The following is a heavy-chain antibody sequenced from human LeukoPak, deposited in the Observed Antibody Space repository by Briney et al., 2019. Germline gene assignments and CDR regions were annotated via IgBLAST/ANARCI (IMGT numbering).Heavy chain of an antibody. Sequence: GASVKVSCKASGYTFTSYGISWVRQAPGQGLEWMGWISAYNGNTNYAQKLQGRVTMTTDTSMSTAYMELRSLRSDDTAVYYCASQRGYSYGSDAFDIWGQGTMVTVSS. D-gene: IGHD5-18*01. CDR2: ISAYNGNT. CDR1: GYTFTSYG. V-gene: IGHV1-18*01. CDR3: ASQRGYSYGSDAFDI. J-gene: IGHJ3*02.